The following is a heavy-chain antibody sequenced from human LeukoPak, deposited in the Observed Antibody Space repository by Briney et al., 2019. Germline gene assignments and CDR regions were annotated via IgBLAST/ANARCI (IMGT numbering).Heavy chain of an antibody. V-gene: IGHV4-59*01. CDR1: GGSISSYY. CDR3: ARGSITIYGVVIDGYFDY. D-gene: IGHD3-3*01. CDR2: IHYSGST. Sequence: SETLSLTCTVSGGSISSYYWSWIRQPPGKGLEWIGYIHYSGSTNYNPSLKSRVTISVDTSKNQFSLKLSSVTAADTAVYYCARGSITIYGVVIDGYFDYWGQGTLVIVSS. J-gene: IGHJ4*02.